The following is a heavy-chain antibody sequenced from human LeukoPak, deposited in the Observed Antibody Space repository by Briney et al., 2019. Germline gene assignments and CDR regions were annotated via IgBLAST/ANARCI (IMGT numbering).Heavy chain of an antibody. Sequence: GGSLRLSCAASGFTFSSYEMNWVRQAPGKGLECVGRIRGKSDGGTTEYAAPVKGRFTILRDVSKDTVYLQMNSLKTEDTGVYYCITWGSYDSSGYNDYWGQGTLVSVSS. CDR3: ITWGSYDSSGYNDY. J-gene: IGHJ4*02. D-gene: IGHD3-22*01. V-gene: IGHV3-15*01. CDR2: IRGKSDGGTT. CDR1: GFTFSSYE.